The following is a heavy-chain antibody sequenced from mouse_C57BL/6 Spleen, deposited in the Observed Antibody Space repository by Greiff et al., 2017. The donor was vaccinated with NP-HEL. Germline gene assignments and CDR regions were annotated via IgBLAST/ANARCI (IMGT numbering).Heavy chain of an antibody. CDR3: ARRGYSNYDFDY. V-gene: IGHV1-64*01. Sequence: VQLQQPGAELVKPGASVKLSCKASGYTFTSYWMHWVKQRPGQGLEWIGMIHPNSGSTNYNEKFKSKATLTVDKSSSTAYMQLSSLTSEDSAVYYCARRGYSNYDFDYWGQGTTLTVSS. CDR1: GYTFTSYW. CDR2: IHPNSGST. D-gene: IGHD2-5*01. J-gene: IGHJ2*01.